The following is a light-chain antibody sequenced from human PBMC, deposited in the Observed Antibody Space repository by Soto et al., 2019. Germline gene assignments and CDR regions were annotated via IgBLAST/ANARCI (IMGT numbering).Light chain of an antibody. CDR1: QDIAGW. V-gene: IGKV1-12*01. J-gene: IGKJ3*01. CDR2: SAS. Sequence: DIQMTQSPSXVSASVGDRVTITCRASQDIAGWLAWYQQKPGQAPQLLIYSASTLQSGVPSRFSGSGAGTDFTLTISSLQPEDFATYFCQQANSFPFTFGPGTKVDIK. CDR3: QQANSFPFT.